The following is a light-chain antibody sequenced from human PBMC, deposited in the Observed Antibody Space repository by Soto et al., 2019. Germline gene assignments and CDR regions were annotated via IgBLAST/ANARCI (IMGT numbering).Light chain of an antibody. Sequence: EIVLTQSPATLSLSPGERATLSCRASQSVSTYLAWYQQKPGQAPRLLIYDASSRATGIPARFSGSGSGTDFTLTISTLEPEDFAVYYCQQCGDWPLTFGGGTTVEIK. CDR2: DAS. J-gene: IGKJ4*01. V-gene: IGKV3-11*01. CDR3: QQCGDWPLT. CDR1: QSVSTY.